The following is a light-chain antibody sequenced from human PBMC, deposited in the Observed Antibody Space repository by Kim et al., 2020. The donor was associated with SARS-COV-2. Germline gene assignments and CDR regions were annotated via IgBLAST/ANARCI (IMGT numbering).Light chain of an antibody. Sequence: ASVGHRVTLPCRASQSISSYLNWYQQKPGKAPKLLIYAASSLPSWVPSRFSGSGSGTDFTLTISSLRPEDFATYYCQQSYSTPLYSFGQGTRLEI. CDR2: AAS. CDR1: QSISSY. CDR3: QQSYSTPLYS. V-gene: IGKV1-39*01. J-gene: IGKJ2*03.